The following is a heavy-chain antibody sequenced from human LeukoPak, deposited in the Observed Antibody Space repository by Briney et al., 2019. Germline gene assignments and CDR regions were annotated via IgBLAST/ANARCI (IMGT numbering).Heavy chain of an antibody. CDR2: INTNTGNP. D-gene: IGHD6-13*01. Sequence: GASVKVSCKASGYTFTSYAVNWVRQAPGQGLEWMGWINTNTGNPTYAQGFTGRFVFSLDTSVSTAYLQISSLKAEDTAVYYCAREDTGRGGYSSSWWHYWGQGTLVTVSS. J-gene: IGHJ4*02. CDR3: AREDTGRGGYSSSWWHY. V-gene: IGHV7-4-1*02. CDR1: GYTFTSYA.